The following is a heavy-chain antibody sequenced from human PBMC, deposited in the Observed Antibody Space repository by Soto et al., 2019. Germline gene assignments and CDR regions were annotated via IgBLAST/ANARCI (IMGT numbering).Heavy chain of an antibody. CDR1: GCTFTSYD. V-gene: IGHV1-8*01. D-gene: IGHD6-19*01. Sequence: QVQLVQSGAEVKKPGASVKVSCKASGCTFTSYDINWVRQATGQGLEWMGWMNPNSGNTGYAQKFQGRVTMTRNTSISTAYMELSNLRSEDTAVYYCARVRGGQWLVLDAFDIWGQGTMVTVSS. CDR3: ARVRGGQWLVLDAFDI. J-gene: IGHJ3*02. CDR2: MNPNSGNT.